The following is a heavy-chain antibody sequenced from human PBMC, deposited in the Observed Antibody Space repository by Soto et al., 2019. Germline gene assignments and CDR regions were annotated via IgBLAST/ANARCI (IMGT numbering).Heavy chain of an antibody. CDR1: GDTLTSYA. Sequence: GASVKVCCKACGDTLTSYAMHCVRQAPGQRLEWMGWINAGNGNTKYSQKFQGRVTITRDTSASTAYMELSSLRSEDTAVYYCASGYCSGGSCDDAFDIWGQGTMVTVSS. CDR2: INAGNGNT. V-gene: IGHV1-3*01. CDR3: ASGYCSGGSCDDAFDI. J-gene: IGHJ3*02. D-gene: IGHD2-15*01.